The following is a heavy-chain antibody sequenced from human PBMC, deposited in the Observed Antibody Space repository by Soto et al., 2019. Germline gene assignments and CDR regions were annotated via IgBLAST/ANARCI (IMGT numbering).Heavy chain of an antibody. CDR2: IYHTGTT. CDR1: GGSINSGGYS. J-gene: IGHJ4*02. D-gene: IGHD4-17*01. Sequence: SETLSLTCTVSGGSINSGGYSWTWIRQPPGKGLEWIGFIYHTGTTYYNPSLKSRVTISVDRSKNQFSLKLNSVTAADTAVYYCASGLVTTLHYWGQGTLVTVSS. CDR3: ASGLVTTLHY. V-gene: IGHV4-30-2*01.